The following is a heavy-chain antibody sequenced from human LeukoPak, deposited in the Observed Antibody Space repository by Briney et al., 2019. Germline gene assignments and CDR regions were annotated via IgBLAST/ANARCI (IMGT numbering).Heavy chain of an antibody. V-gene: IGHV4-4*07. D-gene: IGHD5-18*01. CDR1: GGSISSYY. Sequence: SETLSLTCTVSGGSISSYYWSWIRQPAGKGLEWIGRIYTSGSTNYNPSLKSRVTMSVDTSKNQFSLKLSSVTAADTAVYYCAASEYSYGGIGFDPWGQGTLVTVSS. CDR3: AASEYSYGGIGFDP. J-gene: IGHJ5*02. CDR2: IYTSGST.